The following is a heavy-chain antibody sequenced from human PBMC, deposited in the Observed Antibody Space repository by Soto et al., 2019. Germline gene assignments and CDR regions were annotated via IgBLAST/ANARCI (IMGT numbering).Heavy chain of an antibody. CDR1: GYTFTSYA. D-gene: IGHD3-10*01. CDR3: ARASGDGSGSYYKGFYYYYYGMDV. Sequence: ASVKVSCKASGYTFTSYAMHWVRQAPGQRLEWMGWINAGNGNTKYSQKFQGRVTITRDTSASTAYMELSSLRSEDTAVYYCARASGDGSGSYYKGFYYYYYGMDVWGQGTTVTVSS. J-gene: IGHJ6*02. CDR2: INAGNGNT. V-gene: IGHV1-3*01.